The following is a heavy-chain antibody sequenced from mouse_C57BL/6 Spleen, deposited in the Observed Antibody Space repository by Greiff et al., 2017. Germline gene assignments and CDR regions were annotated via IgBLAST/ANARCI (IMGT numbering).Heavy chain of an antibody. CDR1: GFTFSDYG. Sequence: EVKVVESGGGLVKPGGSLKLSCAASGFTFSDYGMHWVRQAPEKGLEWVAYISSCSSTIYYADTVKGRFTISRDNAKNTLFLQMTSLRSEDTAMYYCARRLQHYYAMDYWGQGTSVTVSS. CDR2: ISSCSSTI. D-gene: IGHD1-2*01. J-gene: IGHJ4*01. V-gene: IGHV5-17*01. CDR3: ARRLQHYYAMDY.